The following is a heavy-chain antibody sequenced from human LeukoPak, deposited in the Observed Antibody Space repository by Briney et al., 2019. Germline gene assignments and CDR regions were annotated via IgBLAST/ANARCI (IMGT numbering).Heavy chain of an antibody. D-gene: IGHD3-22*01. Sequence: SETLSLTCTVSGGSITATNYYWGWNRQTPGKGLERIGSIYYSGSTYYNPSLQSRVTMSVDTSKNQFSLKLSSVTAADTAVYYCALNIGYYDSSGYYLGNAFDIWGQGTMVTVSS. CDR1: GGSITATNYY. CDR3: ALNIGYYDSSGYYLGNAFDI. V-gene: IGHV4-39*07. CDR2: IYYSGST. J-gene: IGHJ3*02.